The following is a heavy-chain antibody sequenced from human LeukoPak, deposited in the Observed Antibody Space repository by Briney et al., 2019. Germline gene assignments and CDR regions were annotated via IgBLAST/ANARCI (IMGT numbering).Heavy chain of an antibody. V-gene: IGHV3-7*03. D-gene: IGHD1-26*01. CDR3: ARDRGQVGLFDY. CDR1: GFTFSYYF. Sequence: GGSLRLSCAASGFTFSYYFMDWVRQAPGKGLEWVANIKEDGSEEYHVDSVKGRFTISRDNAKNSLYLQMNNLRVEDTAVYYCARDRGQVGLFDYWGQGTLVTVSS. CDR2: IKEDGSEE. J-gene: IGHJ4*02.